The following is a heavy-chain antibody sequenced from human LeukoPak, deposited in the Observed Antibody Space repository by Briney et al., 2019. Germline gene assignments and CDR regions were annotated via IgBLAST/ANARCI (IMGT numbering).Heavy chain of an antibody. Sequence: GGSLRLSCAASGFTFSSYGMSWVRQAPGKGLEWVSTISTSGGTTYSADSVKGRFTISRDNSKNTVYLQMNNLRADDTALYFCAKAADTNYFRYGDYWGQGTLVTVSS. CDR1: GFTFSSYG. V-gene: IGHV3-23*01. CDR2: ISTSGGTT. CDR3: AKAADTNYFRYGDY. J-gene: IGHJ4*02. D-gene: IGHD1-7*01.